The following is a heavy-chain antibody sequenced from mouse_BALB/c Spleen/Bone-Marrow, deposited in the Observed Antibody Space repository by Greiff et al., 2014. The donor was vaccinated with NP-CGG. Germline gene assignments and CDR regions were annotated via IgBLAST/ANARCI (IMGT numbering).Heavy chain of an antibody. CDR1: GYTFTSYY. D-gene: IGHD2-3*01. CDR3: ARAAYDLYAMDY. J-gene: IGHJ4*01. V-gene: IGHV1S81*02. Sequence: QVQLQQSGAELVKPGASVKLSCKASGYTFTSYYMYWVKQRPGQGLEWIGEINPNNDGTNFNEKFKSKAALTVDKSSSTAYMQLSSLTSEDSAVYHCARAAYDLYAMDYWGQGTSVTVSS. CDR2: INPNNDGT.